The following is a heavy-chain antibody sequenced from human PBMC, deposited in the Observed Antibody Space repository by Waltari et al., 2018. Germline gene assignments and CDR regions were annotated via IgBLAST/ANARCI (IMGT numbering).Heavy chain of an antibody. V-gene: IGHV4-39*07. CDR2: IYYSGST. CDR1: GGSIRSSSYY. Sequence: QLQLQESGPGLVKPSETLSLTCTVSGGSIRSSSYYWGWIRQPPGKGLEWIGSIYYSGSTYYNPSLKSRVTISVDTSKNQFSLKLSSVTAADTAVYYCARGSYGDYRWGWFDPWGQGTLVTVSS. CDR3: ARGSYGDYRWGWFDP. D-gene: IGHD4-17*01. J-gene: IGHJ5*02.